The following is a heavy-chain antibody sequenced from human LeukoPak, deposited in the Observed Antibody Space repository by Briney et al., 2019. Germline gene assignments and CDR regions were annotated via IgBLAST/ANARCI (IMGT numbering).Heavy chain of an antibody. Sequence: GGSLRLSCAASGFTFSSYAIHWVRQAPGKGLEWVAVISYDGSNKYYADSVKGRFTISRDNSKNTLYLQMNSLRAEDTAVYYCARVREFMDVWGQGTTVTVSS. CDR2: ISYDGSNK. V-gene: IGHV3-30-3*01. J-gene: IGHJ6*02. CDR1: GFTFSSYA. CDR3: ARVREFMDV. D-gene: IGHD3-10*01.